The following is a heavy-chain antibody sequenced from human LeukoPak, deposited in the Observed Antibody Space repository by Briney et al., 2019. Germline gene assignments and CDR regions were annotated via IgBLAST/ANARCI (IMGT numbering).Heavy chain of an antibody. D-gene: IGHD3-10*01. Sequence: GASVKVSCKASGYTFTSYAMNWVRQAPGQGLEWMGWINTNTGNPTYAQGFTGRFVFSLDTSVSTAYLQISSLKAEDTAVYYCARVPSITMVRGEGLDGMDVWGQGTTVTVSS. CDR1: GYTFTSYA. CDR3: ARVPSITMVRGEGLDGMDV. J-gene: IGHJ6*02. CDR2: INTNTGNP. V-gene: IGHV7-4-1*02.